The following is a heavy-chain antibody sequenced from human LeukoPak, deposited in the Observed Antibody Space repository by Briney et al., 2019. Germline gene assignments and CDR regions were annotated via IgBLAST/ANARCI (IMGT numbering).Heavy chain of an antibody. D-gene: IGHD3-22*01. CDR1: GFTVDSNY. J-gene: IGHJ4*02. CDR2: IYTGGNT. Sequence: GGSLRLSCAASGFTVDSNYLSWVRQAPGKGLEWVSAIYTGGNTYYAASVKGRFTISRDFSKNTVFLHMNSLRAEDTAMYYCARGDDSGYYDYFDYWGQGALVTVSS. V-gene: IGHV3-53*01. CDR3: ARGDDSGYYDYFDY.